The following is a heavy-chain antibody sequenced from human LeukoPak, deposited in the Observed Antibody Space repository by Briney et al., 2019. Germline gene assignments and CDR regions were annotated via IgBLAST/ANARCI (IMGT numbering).Heavy chain of an antibody. V-gene: IGHV1-69*04. D-gene: IGHD6-13*01. CDR2: IIPILGIA. CDR1: GYTFTSYG. J-gene: IGHJ5*02. Sequence: ASVKVSCKASGYTFTSYGISWVRQAPGQGLEWMGRIIPILGIANYARKFQGRVTITADKSTSTAYMELSSLRSEDTAVYYCATLPSDEQQLVPDWFDPWGQGTLVTVSS. CDR3: ATLPSDEQQLVPDWFDP.